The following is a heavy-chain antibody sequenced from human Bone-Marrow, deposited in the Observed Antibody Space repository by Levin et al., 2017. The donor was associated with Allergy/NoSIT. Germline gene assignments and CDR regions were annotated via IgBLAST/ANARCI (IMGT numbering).Heavy chain of an antibody. D-gene: IGHD3/OR15-3a*01. CDR3: AKVRRGLDAFDI. CDR1: GFIFSSSA. Sequence: GESLKISCAASGFIFSSSAMSWVRQAPGKGLEWVSSISASDDSTYYTDSVKGRLTISRDHSKNTIYLQMNSLRAEDTAVYYCAKVRRGLDAFDIWGQGTMVTVSS. V-gene: IGHV3-23*01. CDR2: ISASDDST. J-gene: IGHJ3*02.